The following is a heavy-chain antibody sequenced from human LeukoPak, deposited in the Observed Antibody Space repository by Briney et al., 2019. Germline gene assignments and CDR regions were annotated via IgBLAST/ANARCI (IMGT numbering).Heavy chain of an antibody. V-gene: IGHV3-48*01. D-gene: IGHD5-18*01. CDR3: AREAGYSYALGY. Sequence: GGSLRLSCAASGFTFDDYGMSWVRQAPGKGLEWVSYISGSSSTIYYADSVKGRFTISRDSAKNSLYLQMNSLRAEDTAVYYCAREAGYSYALGYWGQGTLVTVSS. J-gene: IGHJ4*02. CDR1: GFTFDDYG. CDR2: ISGSSSTI.